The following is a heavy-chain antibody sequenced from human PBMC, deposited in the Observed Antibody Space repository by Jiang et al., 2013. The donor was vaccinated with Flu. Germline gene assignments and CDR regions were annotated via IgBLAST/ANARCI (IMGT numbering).Heavy chain of an antibody. D-gene: IGHD4-23*01. V-gene: IGHV4-34*01. CDR1: GGSFSGYY. CDR3: ARGRSVVTLVFDY. J-gene: IGHJ4*02. Sequence: LLKPSETLSLTCAVYGGSFSGYYWSWIRQPPGKGLEWIGEINHSGSTNYNPSLKSRVTISVDTSKNQFSLKLSSVTAADTAVYYCARGRSVVTLVFDYWGQGTLVTVSS. CDR2: INHSGST.